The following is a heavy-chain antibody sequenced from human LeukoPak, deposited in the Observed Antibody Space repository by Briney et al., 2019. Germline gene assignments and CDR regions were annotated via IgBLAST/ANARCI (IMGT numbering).Heavy chain of an antibody. J-gene: IGHJ4*02. D-gene: IGHD3-22*01. CDR1: GGTFSSYA. CDR3: ASPDSSGYHYSFDY. V-gene: IGHV1-69*13. Sequence: SVKVSFKASGGTFSSYAISWVRQAPGQGLEWMGGIIPIFGTANYAQKFQGRVTITADESTTTAYMELSSLRSEDTAVYYCASPDSSGYHYSFDYWGQGTLVTVSS. CDR2: IIPIFGTA.